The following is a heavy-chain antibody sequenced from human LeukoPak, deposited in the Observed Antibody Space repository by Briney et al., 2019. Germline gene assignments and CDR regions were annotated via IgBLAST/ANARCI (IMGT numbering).Heavy chain of an antibody. J-gene: IGHJ4*02. Sequence: GGSLRLSCAASGFTFSSYGIHWVRQAPGRGLEWVAFIWYDGSNKYYADSVKGRFTISRDNSKNTLYLQMNSLRAEDTAVYYCARGPNYDLVGYFDYWGQGTLVTVSS. CDR1: GFTFSSYG. CDR3: ARGPNYDLVGYFDY. CDR2: IWYDGSNK. V-gene: IGHV3-33*01. D-gene: IGHD3-3*01.